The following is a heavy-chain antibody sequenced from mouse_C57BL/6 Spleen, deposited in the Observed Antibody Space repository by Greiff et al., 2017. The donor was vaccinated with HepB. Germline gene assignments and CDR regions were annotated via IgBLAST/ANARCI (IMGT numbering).Heavy chain of an antibody. V-gene: IGHV1-82*01. CDR3: ARSYDYDGPAWFAY. D-gene: IGHD2-4*01. CDR2: IYPGDGDT. Sequence: VQLQQSGPELVKPGASVKISCKASGYAFSSSWMNWVKQRPGKGLEWIGRIYPGDGDTNYNGKFKGKAILTADKSSSTAYMQLSSLTSEDSAVYFCARSYDYDGPAWFAYWGQGTLVTVSA. CDR1: GYAFSSSW. J-gene: IGHJ3*01.